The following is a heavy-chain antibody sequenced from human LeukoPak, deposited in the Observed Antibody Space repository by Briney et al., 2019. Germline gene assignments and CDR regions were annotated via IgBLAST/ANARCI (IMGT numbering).Heavy chain of an antibody. V-gene: IGHV4-4*07. Sequence: SETLSLTCNVSGGSTRSYYWSWIRQSAGKGLEWIGRIYYSGSTNYNPSLKSRVTISVDTSKNQFSLKLSSVTAADTAVYYCARARYYYYYYMDVWGKGTTVTISS. CDR3: ARARYYYYYYMDV. CDR1: GGSTRSYY. J-gene: IGHJ6*03. CDR2: IYYSGST.